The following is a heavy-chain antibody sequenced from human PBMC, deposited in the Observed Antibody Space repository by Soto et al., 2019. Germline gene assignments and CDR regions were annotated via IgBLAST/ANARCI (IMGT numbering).Heavy chain of an antibody. Sequence: QVQLVQSGAEVKKPGSSVTVSCKASGGTFSSYTISWVRQAPGQELEWMGGIIPIFGTANYAQKFQGRVTINADESTSTAYMELISLRSEDTAVYYCARGNHRWLQLWYFDLWGRGTLVTVSS. J-gene: IGHJ2*01. V-gene: IGHV1-69*12. CDR3: ARGNHRWLQLWYFDL. CDR2: IIPIFGTA. D-gene: IGHD5-12*01. CDR1: GGTFSSYT.